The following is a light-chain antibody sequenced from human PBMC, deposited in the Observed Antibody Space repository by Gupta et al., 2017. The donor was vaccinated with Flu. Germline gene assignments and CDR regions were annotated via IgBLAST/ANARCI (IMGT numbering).Light chain of an antibody. CDR3: QQRSNWPPLFT. CDR1: QSVGRY. V-gene: IGKV3-11*01. J-gene: IGKJ3*01. CDR2: DAS. Sequence: DIVLTQSPATLSLSPGERATLSCRASQSVGRYLDWYQQKPGQAPRLLIYDASKRATGIPARFSGSGSGTDFTLTISSLEPEDFAVYYCQQRSNWPPLFTFGPGTKVDIK.